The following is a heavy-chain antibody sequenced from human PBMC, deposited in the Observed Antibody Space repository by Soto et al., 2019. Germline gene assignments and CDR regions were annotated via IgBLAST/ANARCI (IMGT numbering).Heavy chain of an antibody. CDR1: GFTFSNAW. V-gene: IGHV3-15*01. J-gene: IGHJ4*02. Sequence: GGSLRLSCAASGFTFSNAWMSWVRQAPGKGLEWVGRIKSKTDGGTTDYAAPVKGRFTISRDDSKNTLYLQMNSLKTEDTAVYYCTTDYFGGGWQWYDYWGQGTLVTVSS. D-gene: IGHD6-19*01. CDR2: IKSKTDGGTT. CDR3: TTDYFGGGWQWYDY.